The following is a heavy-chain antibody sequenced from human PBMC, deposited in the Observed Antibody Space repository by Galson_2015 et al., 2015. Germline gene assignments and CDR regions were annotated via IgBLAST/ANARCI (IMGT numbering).Heavy chain of an antibody. J-gene: IGHJ5*02. CDR2: CDPEDGET. V-gene: IGHV1-24*01. CDR3: ATIRGSGWYSWFDP. Sequence: SVKASCKASGYTPTDLSMHWVRQAPGKGLEWMGGCDPEDGETIYAQKFQGRVTMTEDTSTDTAYMELSSLRSEDTAVYYCATIRGSGWYSWFDPWGQGTLVTVSS. D-gene: IGHD6-19*01. CDR1: GYTPTDLS.